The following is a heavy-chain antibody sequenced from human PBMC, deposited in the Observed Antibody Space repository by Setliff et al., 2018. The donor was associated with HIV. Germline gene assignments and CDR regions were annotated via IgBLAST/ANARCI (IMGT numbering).Heavy chain of an antibody. CDR2: IYIYNSGST. CDR1: GGSFSGYY. J-gene: IGHJ4*02. V-gene: IGHV4-59*01. CDR3: ARGVNFDY. Sequence: PSETLSLTCSVSGGSFSGYYWSRIRQPPGEGLEWIGYIYIYNSGSTNYNPSLTSRVTISVDTSRNQFSLKLTSGTAADTAIYYCARGVNFDYWGQGTQVTVSS. D-gene: IGHD3-3*01.